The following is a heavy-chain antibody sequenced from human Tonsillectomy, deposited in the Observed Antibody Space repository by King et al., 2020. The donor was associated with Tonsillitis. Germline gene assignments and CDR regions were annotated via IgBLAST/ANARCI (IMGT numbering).Heavy chain of an antibody. CDR3: AKDIGIATLGRDAFDI. CDR1: GFIFDDYA. D-gene: IGHD6-13*01. J-gene: IGHJ3*02. Sequence: VQLVESGGGLVQPGRSLRLSCAASGFIFDDYAMHWVRHAPGKGLEWVSGISWNSGSIAYADSVKGRFTISRDNAKNSLYLQMHSLRTEDTALYYCAKDIGIATLGRDAFDIGGQGTMVTVAS. CDR2: ISWNSGSI. V-gene: IGHV3-9*01.